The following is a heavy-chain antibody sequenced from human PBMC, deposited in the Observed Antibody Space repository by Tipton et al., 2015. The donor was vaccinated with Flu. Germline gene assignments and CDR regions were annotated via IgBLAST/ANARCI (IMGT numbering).Heavy chain of an antibody. J-gene: IGHJ4*02. CDR3: ARARSAHDYGDYAQYFDY. Sequence: SLRLSCAASGFTVSSNYMSWVRQAPGKGLEWVSVIYSGGGSTYYAQSVKGRFTISRDESKNTLYLQMNSLRAEDAAVYYCARARSAHDYGDYAQYFDYWGQGTLVTVSS. CDR2: IYSGGGST. D-gene: IGHD4-17*01. CDR1: GFTVSSNY. V-gene: IGHV3-66*02.